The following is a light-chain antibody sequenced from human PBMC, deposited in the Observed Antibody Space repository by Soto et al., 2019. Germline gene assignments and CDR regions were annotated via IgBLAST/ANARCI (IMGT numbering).Light chain of an antibody. CDR2: DVN. CDR3: VSFAGGTYV. Sequence: QSALRHPPSASWSPGHSVTISCTGTSSDVGAYIFVSWYQQHPGKAPKLMVYDVNRRPPGVPDRFFGSKAGNTASLTVSGLQAEAEADYYCVSFAGGTYVFGTGTKVTVL. V-gene: IGLV2-8*01. CDR1: SSDVGAYIF. J-gene: IGLJ1*01.